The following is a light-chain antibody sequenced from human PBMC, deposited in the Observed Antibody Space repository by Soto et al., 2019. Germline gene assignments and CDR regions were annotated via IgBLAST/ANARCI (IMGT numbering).Light chain of an antibody. V-gene: IGKV3-15*01. J-gene: IGKJ1*01. CDR3: QHYNTWPPWT. Sequence: EMVMTQSPATLSVSPGERATLSCRANQSVSANLAWYQQKPGQAPRLLIYGASTRATGIPARFSGSGFGTEFTLTISSLQSEDFAVYYCQHYNTWPPWTFGQGTKVEIK. CDR2: GAS. CDR1: QSVSAN.